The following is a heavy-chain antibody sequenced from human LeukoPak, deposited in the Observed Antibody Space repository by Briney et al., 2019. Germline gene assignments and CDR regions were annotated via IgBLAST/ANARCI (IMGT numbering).Heavy chain of an antibody. CDR1: GFTFSSYW. Sequence: PGGSLRLSCAASGFTFSSYWMSWVRQAPGKGLEWVANIKQDGSEKYYVDSVKGRFTISRDNAKNSLYLQMNSLRAEDTAVYYCARNCYSSNDWFDPWGQGTLVTVSS. V-gene: IGHV3-7*03. D-gene: IGHD2-21*02. J-gene: IGHJ5*02. CDR2: IKQDGSEK. CDR3: ARNCYSSNDWFDP.